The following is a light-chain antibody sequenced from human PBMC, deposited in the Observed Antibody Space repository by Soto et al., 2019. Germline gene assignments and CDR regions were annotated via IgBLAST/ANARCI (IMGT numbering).Light chain of an antibody. J-gene: IGLJ1*01. CDR1: SNDVGKYDR. V-gene: IGLV2-18*02. Sequence: QSVLTQPPPGSGSPGQSVTISFPGTSNDVGKYDRVSWYQQPPGTAPRLIMYEVTNRPSGVPARFSGSKSGNTASLTISGLQAEDEADYFCSSYTSASRYVFGAGTKVTVL. CDR2: EVT. CDR3: SSYTSASRYV.